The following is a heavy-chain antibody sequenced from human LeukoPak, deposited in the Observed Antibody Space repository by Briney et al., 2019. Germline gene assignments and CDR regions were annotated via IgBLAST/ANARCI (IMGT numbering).Heavy chain of an antibody. V-gene: IGHV4-39*07. CDR3: AGARSVLPHFDY. CDR1: GGSISSSYYY. Sequence: SETLSLTCTVSGGSISSSYYYWGWIRQPPGKGLEWIGSIYYSGSTYYNPSLKSRVTISVDKSKNQFSLKLSSVTAADTAVYYWAGARSVLPHFDYGGKEPLVPVPS. D-gene: IGHD4/OR15-4a*01. CDR2: IYYSGST. J-gene: IGHJ4*02.